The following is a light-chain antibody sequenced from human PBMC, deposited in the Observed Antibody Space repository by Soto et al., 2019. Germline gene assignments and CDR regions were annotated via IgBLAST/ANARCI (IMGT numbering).Light chain of an antibody. Sequence: QSVLTQPPSASGSPGQSVTISCTGTSSDAGANNYVSWYQQHPGKAPKLMIYEVSERPSGVPDRFSGSKSGNTASLIVSGLQAEDEADYYCSSYAGSNNVIFGGGTQLTVL. V-gene: IGLV2-8*01. CDR1: SSDAGANNY. J-gene: IGLJ2*01. CDR2: EVS. CDR3: SSYAGSNNVI.